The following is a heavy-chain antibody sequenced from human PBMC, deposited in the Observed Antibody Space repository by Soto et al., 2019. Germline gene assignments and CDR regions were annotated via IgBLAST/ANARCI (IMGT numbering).Heavy chain of an antibody. D-gene: IGHD5-18*01. V-gene: IGHV3-11*01. Sequence: PGGSLRLSCAASGFTFSDSYMSWIRQASGKGMEWVSYITSSGSTIYYADSVKGRFTISRDNAKSSLYLQMNSLRAEDTAVYYCAREKTAMVTVDYWGQGTLVTVSS. J-gene: IGHJ4*02. CDR3: AREKTAMVTVDY. CDR1: GFTFSDSY. CDR2: ITSSGSTI.